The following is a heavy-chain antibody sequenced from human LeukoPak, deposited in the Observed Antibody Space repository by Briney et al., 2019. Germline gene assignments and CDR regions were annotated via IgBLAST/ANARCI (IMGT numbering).Heavy chain of an antibody. CDR3: ARHWGRITIFGVVKAVGAFDI. Sequence: PSETLSLTCTVSGGSISSYYWSWIRQPPGKGLEWIGYIYYSGSTNYNPSLKSRVTISVDTSKNQFSLKLSSVTAADTAVYYCARHWGRITIFGVVKAVGAFDIWGQGTMVTVSS. CDR2: IYYSGST. CDR1: GGSISSYY. D-gene: IGHD3-3*01. J-gene: IGHJ3*02. V-gene: IGHV4-59*08.